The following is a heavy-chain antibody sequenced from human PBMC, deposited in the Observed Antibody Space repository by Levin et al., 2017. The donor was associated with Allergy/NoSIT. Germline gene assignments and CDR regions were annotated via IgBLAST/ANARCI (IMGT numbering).Heavy chain of an antibody. Sequence: GGSLRLSCKASGGTFSSYAISWVRQAPGQGLEWMGGIIPIFGTANYAQKFQGRVTITADESTSTAYMELSSLRSEDTAVYYCARASHYAGGFAGLGFDPWGQGTLVTVSS. J-gene: IGHJ5*02. V-gene: IGHV1-69*01. CDR1: GGTFSSYA. D-gene: IGHD2-2*01. CDR2: IIPIFGTA. CDR3: ARASHYAGGFAGLGFDP.